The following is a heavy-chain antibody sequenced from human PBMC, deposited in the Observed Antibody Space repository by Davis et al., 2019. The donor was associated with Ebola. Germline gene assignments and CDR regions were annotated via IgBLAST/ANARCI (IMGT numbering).Heavy chain of an antibody. CDR1: GFAVSRNY. V-gene: IGHV3-53*01. CDR2: IYYGGDT. Sequence: GESLKISCAASGFAVSRNYMSWVRQAPGKGLEWVSLIYYGGDTYYADSVKGRFTISRDNSKNTVYLQMNSLRVEDTAVYYCARQDWDTGSYNDYWGQGTLVTVSS. CDR3: ARQDWDTGSYNDY. D-gene: IGHD1-26*01. J-gene: IGHJ4*02.